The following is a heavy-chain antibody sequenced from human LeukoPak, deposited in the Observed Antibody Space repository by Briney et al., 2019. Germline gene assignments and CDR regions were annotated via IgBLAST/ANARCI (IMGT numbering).Heavy chain of an antibody. CDR1: GGSISSSSYY. V-gene: IGHV4-39*01. Sequence: SETLSLTCTVSGGSISSSSYYWGWIRQPPGKGLEWIGSIYYRGRTYYNPSLKSRVTISVDTSKNQFSLKLSSVTAADTAVYSCLRLTVAGTHFDYWGQGTLVTVSS. J-gene: IGHJ4*02. CDR2: IYYRGRT. D-gene: IGHD6-19*01. CDR3: LRLTVAGTHFDY.